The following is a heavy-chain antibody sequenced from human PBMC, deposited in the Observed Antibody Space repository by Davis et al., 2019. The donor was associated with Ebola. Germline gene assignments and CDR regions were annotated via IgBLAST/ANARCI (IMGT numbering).Heavy chain of an antibody. D-gene: IGHD4-23*01. CDR2: IRYDGSNK. CDR1: GFTFSSYG. Sequence: PGGSLRLSCAASGFTFSSYGMHWVRQAPGKGLEWVAFIRYDGSNKFYTDSVKGRFTISRDNSKSTLFLRLNNLRPEDTAVYHCAKDLDYGGNSNAFDIWGQGTMVTVSS. CDR3: AKDLDYGGNSNAFDI. J-gene: IGHJ3*02. V-gene: IGHV3-30*02.